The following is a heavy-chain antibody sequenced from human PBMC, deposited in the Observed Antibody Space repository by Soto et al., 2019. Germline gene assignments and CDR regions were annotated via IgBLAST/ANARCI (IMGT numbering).Heavy chain of an antibody. CDR2: ISSSGSTI. V-gene: IGHV3-11*01. D-gene: IGHD2-15*01. CDR1: GFTFSDYY. J-gene: IGHJ3*02. Sequence: GGSLRLSCAASGFTFSDYYMSWIRQAPGKGLEWVSYISSSGSTIYYADSVKGRFTISRDNAKNSLYLQMNSLRAEDTAVYYCARDHEVGDCSGGSCYDREMRSDAFDIWGQGTMVTVSS. CDR3: ARDHEVGDCSGGSCYDREMRSDAFDI.